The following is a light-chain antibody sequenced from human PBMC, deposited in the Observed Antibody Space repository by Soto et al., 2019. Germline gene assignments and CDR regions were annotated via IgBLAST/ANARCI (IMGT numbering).Light chain of an antibody. V-gene: IGKV1-6*01. CDR1: QDIRDD. CDR3: LQAFNFPQT. CDR2: AAS. Sequence: AIRVAQSPSSLSASVGDRVTITCRASQDIRDDLGWYQLKPGKAPKLLIYAASTLQSGVPSRFSGSGSGTEFTLTISSLQPEDFGTYYCLQAFNFPQTFGQGTKVEIK. J-gene: IGKJ1*01.